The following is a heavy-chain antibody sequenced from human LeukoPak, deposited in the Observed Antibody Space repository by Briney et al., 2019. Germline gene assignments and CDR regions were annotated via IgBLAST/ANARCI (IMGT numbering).Heavy chain of an antibody. CDR2: IYYSENT. CDR3: TRDVGTYAFDI. J-gene: IGHJ3*02. V-gene: IGHV4-59*01. D-gene: IGHD1-1*01. Sequence: SETLSLTCTVSAGSISNYYWSWIRHPPAKGLEFIGYIYYSENTNYNPSLKSRVTISVHKSKNQFSLKLSPVTAADTAVYYCTRDVGTYAFDIWGQGIMVTVSS. CDR1: AGSISNYY.